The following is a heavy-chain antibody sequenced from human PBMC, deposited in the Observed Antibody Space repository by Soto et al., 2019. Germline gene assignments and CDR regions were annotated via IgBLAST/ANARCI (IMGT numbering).Heavy chain of an antibody. Sequence: QVQLQESGPGLVKPSETLSLTCTVSGGSISSYYWSWIRQPPGKGLEWIGYIYYSDSTNDNPSLKSRVIISVDTTRTQSSLRLSSLTAADTAVYYCARAYYVTSGYSLDPWGQGTLVTVSS. D-gene: IGHD3-22*01. CDR1: GGSISSYY. CDR3: ARAYYVTSGYSLDP. J-gene: IGHJ5*02. V-gene: IGHV4-59*01. CDR2: IYYSDST.